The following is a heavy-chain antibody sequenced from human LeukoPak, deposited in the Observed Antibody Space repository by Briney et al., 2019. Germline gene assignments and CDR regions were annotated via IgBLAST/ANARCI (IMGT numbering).Heavy chain of an antibody. V-gene: IGHV4-30-4*08. Sequence: SQTLSLTCTVSGGSISSGDCCWSWIRQPRGKGRVWIGYIYYSGSTYYNPSLKSRVTISVDTSKNQFSLKLGSVTAADTAVYYCARGRQEDIVVVPAAYFHGWGQATLVIVS. CDR1: GGSISSGDCC. D-gene: IGHD2-2*01. J-gene: IGHJ4*02. CDR2: IYYSGST. CDR3: ARGRQEDIVVVPAAYFHG.